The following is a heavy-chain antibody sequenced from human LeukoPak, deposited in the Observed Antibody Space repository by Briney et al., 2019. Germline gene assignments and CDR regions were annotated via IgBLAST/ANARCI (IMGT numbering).Heavy chain of an antibody. CDR2: FSGSSGNI. J-gene: IGHJ4*02. Sequence: QPGESLRLSCVASGFTFSSSVLSWVRQAPGKGLEWVSTFSGSSGNIYYADSVKGRFTISRDNYKNTVYLQMNSLRADDTALYYCAKREARSFEFWGQGTLVTVSS. CDR3: AKREARSFEF. V-gene: IGHV3-23*01. CDR1: GFTFSSSV. D-gene: IGHD5-24*01.